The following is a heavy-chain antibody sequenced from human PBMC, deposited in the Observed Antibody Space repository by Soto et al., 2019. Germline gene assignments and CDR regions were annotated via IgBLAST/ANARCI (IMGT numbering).Heavy chain of an antibody. V-gene: IGHV4-59*01. Sequence: QVQLQESGPGLVKPSETLSLTCTVSGGSISSYYWCWIRQPPGKGLEWIGYIYYSGSTNYNPSLKSRVTISVDTSKNQFSLKLSSVTAADTAVYYCARVGIAARPLYYFDYWGQGTLVTVSS. CDR1: GGSISSYY. CDR3: ARVGIAARPLYYFDY. CDR2: IYYSGST. J-gene: IGHJ4*02. D-gene: IGHD6-6*01.